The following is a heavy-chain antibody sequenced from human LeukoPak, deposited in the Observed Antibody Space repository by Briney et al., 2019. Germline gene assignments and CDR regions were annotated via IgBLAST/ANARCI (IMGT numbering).Heavy chain of an antibody. J-gene: IGHJ4*02. CDR1: GHAVSRYG. D-gene: IGHD4-11*01. CDR3: ARDYSNDY. Sequence: ASVNVSCKASGHAVSRYGISWVRRSPGQRLEWIGWISAYNGNTNYAQKLQGRVTMTTETSTSTAYMELRSLRSDDTAVYYCARDYSNDYWGQGTLVTVSS. V-gene: IGHV1-18*01. CDR2: ISAYNGNT.